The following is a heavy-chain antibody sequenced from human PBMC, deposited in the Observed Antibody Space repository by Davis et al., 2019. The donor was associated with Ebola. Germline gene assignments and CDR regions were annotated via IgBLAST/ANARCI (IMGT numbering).Heavy chain of an antibody. CDR3: ARGWTYGSGSYPPSGGMDV. J-gene: IGHJ6*02. D-gene: IGHD3-10*01. V-gene: IGHV3-30*03. CDR2: ISYDGSNK. CDR1: GFTFDDYT. Sequence: GESLKISCAASGFTFDDYTMHWVRQAPGKGLEWVAVISYDGSNKYYADSVKGRFTISRDNAKNSLYLQMNSLRDEDTAVYYCARGWTYGSGSYPPSGGMDVWGQGTTVTVSS.